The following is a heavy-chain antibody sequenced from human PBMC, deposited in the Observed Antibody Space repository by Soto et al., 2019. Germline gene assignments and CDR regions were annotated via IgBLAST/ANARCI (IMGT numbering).Heavy chain of an antibody. CDR3: ARLWRGYDWDFDY. D-gene: IGHD5-12*01. CDR1: GGSISSYY. Sequence: TLSLTCTVSGGSISSYYWSWIRQPPGKGLEWIGYIYYSGSTNYNPSLKSRVTISVDTSKNQFSLKLSSVTAADTAVYYCARLWRGYDWDFDYWGQGTLVTVSS. J-gene: IGHJ4*02. V-gene: IGHV4-59*01. CDR2: IYYSGST.